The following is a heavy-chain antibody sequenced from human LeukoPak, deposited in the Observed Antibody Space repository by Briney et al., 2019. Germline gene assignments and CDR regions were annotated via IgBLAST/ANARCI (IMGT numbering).Heavy chain of an antibody. D-gene: IGHD3-22*01. J-gene: IGHJ4*02. CDR1: GFTFSSYS. Sequence: GGSLRLSCAASGFTFSSYSMNWVRQAPGKGLEWVSSISSSSSYIYYADSVKGRFTISRDNAKNSLYLQMNSLRAEDTAVYYCAKGDYYDSSGFGYWGQGTLVTVSS. CDR3: AKGDYYDSSGFGY. CDR2: ISSSSSYI. V-gene: IGHV3-21*04.